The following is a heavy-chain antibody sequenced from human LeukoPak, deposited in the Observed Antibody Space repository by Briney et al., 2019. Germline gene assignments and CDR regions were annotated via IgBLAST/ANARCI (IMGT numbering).Heavy chain of an antibody. Sequence: PGGSLRLSCAASGFTFRTFAMHWVRQAPGKGLEWVSSISSSSSYIYYADSVKGRFTISRDNAKNSLYLQMNSLRAEDTAVYYCARDLEWELPGGSYWGQGTLVTVSS. V-gene: IGHV3-21*01. CDR1: GFTFRTFA. CDR3: ARDLEWELPGGSY. D-gene: IGHD1-26*01. CDR2: ISSSSSYI. J-gene: IGHJ4*02.